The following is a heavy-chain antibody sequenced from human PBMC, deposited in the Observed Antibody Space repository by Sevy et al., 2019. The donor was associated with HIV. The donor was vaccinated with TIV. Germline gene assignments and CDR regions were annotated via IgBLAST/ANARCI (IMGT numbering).Heavy chain of an antibody. J-gene: IGHJ5*02. CDR2: IKHSGST. Sequence: SETLSLTCAVHGGSFSGYYWNWIRQPPGKGLEWIGEIKHSGSTNYNPSLKSRVTISVEPSKNQFSLKLSSVTAADTAVYYCARSPPIVVVPGAPSWFDPWGQGTLVTVSS. CDR1: GGSFSGYY. CDR3: ARSPPIVVVPGAPSWFDP. D-gene: IGHD2-2*01. V-gene: IGHV4-34*01.